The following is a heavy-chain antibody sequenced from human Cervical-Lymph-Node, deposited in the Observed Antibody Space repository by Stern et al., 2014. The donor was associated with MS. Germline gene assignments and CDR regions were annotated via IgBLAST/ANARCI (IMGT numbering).Heavy chain of an antibody. J-gene: IGHJ4*02. D-gene: IGHD3-3*01. CDR1: GFSFRNYG. Sequence: DQLVESGGGVVQPGKSLTLSCAASGFSFRNYGMHWVRQAPGKGLEWVALISYDGNDKFYADSVKGRFTVSRDNSKKTLFLQMNSLGVDDTAVYFCARAPHYDFWGKGTLVTVSS. CDR3: ARAPHYDF. V-gene: IGHV3-30*03. CDR2: ISYDGNDK.